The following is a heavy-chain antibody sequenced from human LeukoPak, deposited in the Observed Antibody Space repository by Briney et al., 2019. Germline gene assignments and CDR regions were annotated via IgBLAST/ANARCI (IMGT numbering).Heavy chain of an antibody. CDR3: AREYYCRLDY. Sequence: GALRLSCAAPGFSFIDNYMDWVRQAPGKGLEWVGRIRMEAKSYTTAYAASVRGRFTISRDDSKNSLYLEMNSLKTEDTAVYYCAREYYCRLDYWGRGTLVTLSS. V-gene: IGHV3-72*01. CDR2: IRMEAKSYTT. CDR1: GFSFIDNY. J-gene: IGHJ4*02. D-gene: IGHD3-10*01.